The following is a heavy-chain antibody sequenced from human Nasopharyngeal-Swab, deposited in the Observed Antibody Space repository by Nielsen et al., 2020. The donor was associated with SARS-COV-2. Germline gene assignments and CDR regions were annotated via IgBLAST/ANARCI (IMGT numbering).Heavy chain of an antibody. J-gene: IGHJ4*02. Sequence: GESLKISCAVSGFTFSNYWMSWIRQAPGKGLEWVSHISTTGSSKYYADSLKGRFTISRDNDKNSLYLQMNSLRADDTAVYYCASGGYDFWSGYPSDYWGLGTLVTVSS. CDR3: ASGGYDFWSGYPSDY. CDR2: ISTTGSSK. V-gene: IGHV3-11*04. CDR1: GFTFSNYW. D-gene: IGHD3-3*01.